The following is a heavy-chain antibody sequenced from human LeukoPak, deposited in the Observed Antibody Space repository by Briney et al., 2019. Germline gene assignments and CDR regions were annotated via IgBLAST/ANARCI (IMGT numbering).Heavy chain of an antibody. V-gene: IGHV3-23*01. D-gene: IGHD6-13*01. CDR2: LSGSGGST. CDR1: GFTFSDYG. Sequence: VGSLRLSCAASGFTFSDYGMMWVRQAAGKGLEWVSALSGSGGSTYYADSAKGRFTISRDNSKNRLYLQMNSLRAEDTAVYYCAKVAGYSVSWYDEYWGQGTLVTVSS. CDR3: AKVAGYSVSWYDEY. J-gene: IGHJ4*02.